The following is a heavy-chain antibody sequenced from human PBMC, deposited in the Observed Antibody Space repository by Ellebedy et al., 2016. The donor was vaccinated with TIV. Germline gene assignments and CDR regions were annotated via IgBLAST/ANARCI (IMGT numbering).Heavy chain of an antibody. J-gene: IGHJ3*01. Sequence: SETLSLXXGVSGGSISSYYWSWIRQPPGRGLEWIGYIYSSGTTNYNPSLKGRVTMSVDTSKNQFSLRLTSVTAADTAVYYCARTTAFDVWGQGTMVTVSS. V-gene: IGHV4-59*01. CDR1: GGSISSYY. CDR3: ARTTAFDV. D-gene: IGHD1-14*01. CDR2: IYSSGTT.